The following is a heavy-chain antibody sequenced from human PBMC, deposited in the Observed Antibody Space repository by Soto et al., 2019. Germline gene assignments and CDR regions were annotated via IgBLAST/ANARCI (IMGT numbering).Heavy chain of an antibody. D-gene: IGHD3-3*01. Sequence: ASETLSLTCTVSGGSISNGGYYWTWIRQHPGKGLEWIGYIYYSGSTYYNPSLKSRVTISVDTSKNQFSLKLTSVTAADTAVYYCARDVTDFWSGHEGMDVWGQGTTVTVS. CDR3: ARDVTDFWSGHEGMDV. J-gene: IGHJ6*02. V-gene: IGHV4-31*03. CDR1: GGSISNGGYY. CDR2: IYYSGST.